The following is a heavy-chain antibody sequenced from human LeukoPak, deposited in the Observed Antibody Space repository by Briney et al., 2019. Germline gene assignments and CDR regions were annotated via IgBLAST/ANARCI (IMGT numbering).Heavy chain of an antibody. V-gene: IGHV3-20*04. CDR2: LNWNGAST. CDR1: GFTFDDYG. D-gene: IGHD6-19*01. J-gene: IGHJ4*02. Sequence: PGGSLRLSCAASGFTFDDYGLSWVRQVPGKGLEWVSGLNWNGASTGYADSVKGRFTISRDNAKNSLSLQMNSLRAEDTAVYYCAGSSTGWQYFDYWGQGTLATVSS. CDR3: AGSSTGWQYFDY.